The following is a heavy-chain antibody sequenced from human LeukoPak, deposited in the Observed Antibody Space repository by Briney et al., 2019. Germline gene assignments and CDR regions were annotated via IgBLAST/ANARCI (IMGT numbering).Heavy chain of an antibody. CDR3: ARGGGGILGWFDP. CDR1: GYTFTGYY. D-gene: IGHD3-16*01. V-gene: IGHV1-2*02. CDR2: INPNSGGR. J-gene: IGHJ5*02. Sequence: ASVKVSCKASGYTFTGYYIHWVRQAPGQGLEWMGWINPNSGGRNYAQKFQGRVTMTRDTSISTAYMELSRLRSDDTAVYYCARGGGGILGWFDPWGQGTLVTVSS.